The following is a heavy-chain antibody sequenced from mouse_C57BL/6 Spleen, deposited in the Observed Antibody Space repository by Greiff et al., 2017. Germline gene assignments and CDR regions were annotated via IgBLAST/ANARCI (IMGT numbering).Heavy chain of an antibody. J-gene: IGHJ4*01. Sequence: QVHVKQSGPELVKPGASVKISCKASGYAFSSSWMNWVKQRPGKGLEWIGRIYPGDGDTNYNGKFKGKATLTADTSSSTAYMQLSSLTSEDSAVYFCAREVYDAYYYAMCCWGQGASVTVSS. V-gene: IGHV1-82*01. D-gene: IGHD2-12*01. CDR3: AREVYDAYYYAMCC. CDR2: IYPGDGDT. CDR1: GYAFSSSW.